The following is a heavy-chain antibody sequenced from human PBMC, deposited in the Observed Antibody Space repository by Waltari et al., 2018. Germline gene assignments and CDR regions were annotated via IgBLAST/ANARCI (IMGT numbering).Heavy chain of an antibody. CDR2: INPNRGGT. D-gene: IGHD1-26*01. J-gene: IGHJ4*02. Sequence: QVQLVQSGAEVKKPGASVKVSCKASGYTFTGYYMHWVRQAPGQGLEWMGWINPNRGGTNYAQKFQGRVTMTRDTSISTAYMELSRLRSDDTAVYYCARSSTIVGATSDWGQGTLVTVSS. CDR3: ARSSTIVGATSD. CDR1: GYTFTGYY. V-gene: IGHV1-2*02.